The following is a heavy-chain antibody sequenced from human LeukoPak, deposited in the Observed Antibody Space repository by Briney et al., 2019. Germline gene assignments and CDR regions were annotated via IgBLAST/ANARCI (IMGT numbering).Heavy chain of an antibody. CDR3: ARGRHYYDSSDYYYEGDAFDI. Sequence: SVKVSCKASGGTFSNYAINWVRQAPGQGLEWMGGIIPMFTTVNYAQRFQGRVTITADASTSTAYMELSSLRSEDTAVYYCARGRHYYDSSDYYYEGDAFDIWGQGTMVTVSS. CDR2: IIPMFTTV. J-gene: IGHJ3*02. V-gene: IGHV1-69*13. CDR1: GGTFSNYA. D-gene: IGHD3-22*01.